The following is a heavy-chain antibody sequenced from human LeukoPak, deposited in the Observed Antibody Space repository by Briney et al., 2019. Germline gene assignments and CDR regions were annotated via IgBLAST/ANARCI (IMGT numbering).Heavy chain of an antibody. V-gene: IGHV3-48*03. Sequence: GGSLRLSCAASGFTFSSYEMNWVRQAPGKGLEWVSYISSSGSTIYYADSVKGRFTISRDNAKNSLYLHMNSLRAEDTAVYYCARDGRGIAAAGTLDYWGQGTLVTVSS. D-gene: IGHD6-13*01. CDR2: ISSSGSTI. CDR1: GFTFSSYE. CDR3: ARDGRGIAAAGTLDY. J-gene: IGHJ4*02.